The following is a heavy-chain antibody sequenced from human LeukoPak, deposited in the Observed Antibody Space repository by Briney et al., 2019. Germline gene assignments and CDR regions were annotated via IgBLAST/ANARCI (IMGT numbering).Heavy chain of an antibody. CDR3: ARTSAAGDEYFQH. CDR1: GYTFTSYG. CDR2: ISAYNGST. J-gene: IGHJ1*01. D-gene: IGHD6-13*01. V-gene: IGHV1-18*01. Sequence: GASVKVSCKASGYTFTSYGISWVRQAPEQGLEWMGWISAYNGSTNYAQKLQGRVTMTTDTSTSTAYMELRSLRSDDTAVYYCARTSAAGDEYFQHWGQGTLVTVSS.